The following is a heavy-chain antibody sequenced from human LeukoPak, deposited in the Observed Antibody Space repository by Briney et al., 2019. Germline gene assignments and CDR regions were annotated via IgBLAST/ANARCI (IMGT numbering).Heavy chain of an antibody. V-gene: IGHV1-18*01. CDR2: ISAYNGNT. CDR3: ARDSYVDYYYGMDV. CDR1: GYTFTSYG. J-gene: IGHJ6*02. D-gene: IGHD2-8*01. Sequence: ASVKVSCKASGYTFTSYGISWVRQAPGQGLEWMGWISAYNGNTNYAQKLQGRVTMTTDTSTSTAYMELRSLRSDDTAVYYCARDSYVDYYYGMDVWGQGTTVTVSS.